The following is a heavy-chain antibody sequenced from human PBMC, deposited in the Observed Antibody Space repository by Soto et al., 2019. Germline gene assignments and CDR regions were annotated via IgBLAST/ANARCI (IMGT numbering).Heavy chain of an antibody. CDR1: KFTFSNYA. CDR2: IGGSGVVT. J-gene: IGHJ5*02. V-gene: IGHV3-23*01. CDR3: AKDQGFDP. Sequence: GSLILSCAAYKFTFSNYAMSWVRQGPGKGLEWVSSIGGSGVVTYYADSVKGRFTISRDNSKNTLYLQMNSLRAEDTAVYYCAKDQGFDPRGQGTLVTVSS.